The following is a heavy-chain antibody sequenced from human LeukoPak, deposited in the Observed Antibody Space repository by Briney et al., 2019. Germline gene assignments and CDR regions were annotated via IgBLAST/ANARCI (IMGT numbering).Heavy chain of an antibody. J-gene: IGHJ3*02. Sequence: PGGSLRHSCAASGFTVSSNYMSWVRQAPGKGLEWVSVIYSGGSTYYADSVKGRFTISRDNSKNTLYLQMNNLRAEDTAVYYCARTTVTGLDAFDIWGQGTMVTVSS. V-gene: IGHV3-66*01. CDR1: GFTVSSNY. CDR2: IYSGGST. D-gene: IGHD4-17*01. CDR3: ARTTVTGLDAFDI.